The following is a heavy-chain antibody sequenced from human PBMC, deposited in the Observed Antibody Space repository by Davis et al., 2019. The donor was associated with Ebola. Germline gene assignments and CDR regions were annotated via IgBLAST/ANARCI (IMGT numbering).Heavy chain of an antibody. J-gene: IGHJ5*01. CDR3: ARGGGSSWFAY. V-gene: IGHV3-23*01. CDR1: GFTFSSYA. D-gene: IGHD6-13*01. CDR2: TSGSGDST. Sequence: GGSLRLSCAASGFTFSSYAMSWVRQAPGKGLEWVSATSGSGDSTHHADSVKGRFAISRDNTKDTLYLQMNRLRAEDTAVYYCARGGGSSWFAYWGQGTLVTVSS.